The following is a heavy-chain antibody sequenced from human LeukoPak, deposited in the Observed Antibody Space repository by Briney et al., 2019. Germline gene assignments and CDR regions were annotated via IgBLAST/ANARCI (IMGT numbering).Heavy chain of an antibody. Sequence: GGSLRLSCEASGFTVSSTYMSWVRQAPGKGLEWVSAIYSNGNTYYTDSVKGRFTISRDNSRNTLDLQMNSLRAEDTAVYYCASSNGAPTDTHYYYMNVWGKGTTVTVSS. CDR2: IYSNGNT. CDR3: ASSNGAPTDTHYYYMNV. J-gene: IGHJ6*03. V-gene: IGHV3-53*01. D-gene: IGHD4-11*01. CDR1: GFTVSSTY.